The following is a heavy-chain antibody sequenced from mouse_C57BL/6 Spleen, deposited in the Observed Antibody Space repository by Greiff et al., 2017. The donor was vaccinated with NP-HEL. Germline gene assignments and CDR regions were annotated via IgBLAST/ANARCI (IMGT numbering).Heavy chain of an antibody. D-gene: IGHD1-1*01. V-gene: IGHV1-64*01. CDR2: IHPNSGST. CDR3: ARTITHDRFAY. J-gene: IGHJ3*01. CDR1: GYTFTSYW. Sequence: QVQLKQPGAELVKPGASVKLSCKASGYTFTSYWMHWVKQRPGQGLEWIGMIHPNSGSTNYNEKFKSKATLTVDKSSSTAYMQLSSLTSEDSAVYYCARTITHDRFAYWGQGTLVTVSA.